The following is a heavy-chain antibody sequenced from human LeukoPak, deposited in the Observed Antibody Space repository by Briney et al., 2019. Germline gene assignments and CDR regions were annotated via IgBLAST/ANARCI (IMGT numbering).Heavy chain of an antibody. J-gene: IGHJ4*02. Sequence: SETLSLTCAVYGGSFSGYYWSWIRQPPGKGLEWIGEINHSGSTNYNPSLKSRVTISVDTSKNQFSLKLSSVTAADTAVYYCARGNDRHTPSERGDCSGGGCSTETYYFDYWGQGTLVTASS. CDR3: ARGNDRHTPSERGDCSGGGCSTETYYFDY. CDR2: INHSGST. D-gene: IGHD2-15*01. CDR1: GGSFSGYY. V-gene: IGHV4-34*01.